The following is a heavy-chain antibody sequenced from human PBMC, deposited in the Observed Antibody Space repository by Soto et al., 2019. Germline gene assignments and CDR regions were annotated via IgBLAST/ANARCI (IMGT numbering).Heavy chain of an antibody. CDR3: ARAPRMAPFDI. V-gene: IGHV3-33*01. CDR2: IRNDGSDK. J-gene: IGHJ3*02. Sequence: GSLRLSCAASGFIFSPYGIHWVRQAPGKGLEWVALIRNDGSDKYYAESVTGRFTISRDNSKNTVYLQMNSLRAEDTALYFCARAPRMAPFDIWGQGTMVTVSS. CDR1: GFIFSPYG.